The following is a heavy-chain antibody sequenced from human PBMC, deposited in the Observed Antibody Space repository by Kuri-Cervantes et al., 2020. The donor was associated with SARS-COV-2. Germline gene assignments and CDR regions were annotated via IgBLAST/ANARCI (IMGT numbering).Heavy chain of an antibody. CDR1: GYTLTELS. Sequence: ASVKVSCKVSGYTLTELSMHWVRQAPGKGLEWMGGFDPEDGETIYAQKFQGRVTMTEDTSTDTAYMELSSLRREDTAIYYCATSSWQTLSSAFDVWGQGSMVTVSS. V-gene: IGHV1-24*01. CDR2: FDPEDGET. J-gene: IGHJ3*01. CDR3: ATSSWQTLSSAFDV. D-gene: IGHD5-12*01.